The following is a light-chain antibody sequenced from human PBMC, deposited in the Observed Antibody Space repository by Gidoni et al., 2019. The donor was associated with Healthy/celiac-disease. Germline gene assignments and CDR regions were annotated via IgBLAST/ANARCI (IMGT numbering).Light chain of an antibody. Sequence: QSVLTQPPSASGTPGQRVTISCSGSSSNIGSNTVNGYQQLPGTAPKLLIYSNNQRPAGVPDRFSGSKSGTSASLAISGLQSEDEADYYCAAWDDSLNGSHVVFGGGTKLTVL. V-gene: IGLV1-44*01. CDR1: SSNIGSNT. CDR3: AAWDDSLNGSHVV. J-gene: IGLJ2*01. CDR2: SNN.